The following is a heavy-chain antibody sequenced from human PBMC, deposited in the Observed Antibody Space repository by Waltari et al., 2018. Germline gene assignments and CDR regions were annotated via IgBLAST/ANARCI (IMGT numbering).Heavy chain of an antibody. V-gene: IGHV1-46*01. D-gene: IGHD2-2*01. CDR3: AVMGGGIVVVPAAPGWYGMDV. J-gene: IGHJ6*02. Sequence: QVQLVQSGAEVKKPGASLKVSCKASGYTFTSYYMHWVRQAPGQGLDWMGIINPSGGSKSYAQKFQGRVTMTRDTSTSTVDMELSSLRSEDTAVYYCAVMGGGIVVVPAAPGWYGMDVWGQGTTVTVSS. CDR2: INPSGGSK. CDR1: GYTFTSYY.